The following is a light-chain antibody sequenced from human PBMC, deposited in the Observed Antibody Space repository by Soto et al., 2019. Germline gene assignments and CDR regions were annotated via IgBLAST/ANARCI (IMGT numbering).Light chain of an antibody. CDR1: SSDIGSYNH. CDR3: ISYTDRQSYL. Sequence: QSVLAQPASVSGSPGQSITISCSGTSSDIGSYNHVAWYQQFPGKSPKLIIYAVSDRPSGVSDRFSGSKSGISASLTISGLQTEDEADYHCISYTDRQSYLFGPGTKVTVL. V-gene: IGLV2-14*01. J-gene: IGLJ1*01. CDR2: AVS.